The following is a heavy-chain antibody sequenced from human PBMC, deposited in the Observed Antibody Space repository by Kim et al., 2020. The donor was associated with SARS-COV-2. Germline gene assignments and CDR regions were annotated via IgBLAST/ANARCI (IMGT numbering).Heavy chain of an antibody. D-gene: IGHD6-13*01. Sequence: SETLSLTCTVSGGSISSGSYYWSWIRQHPGKGLEWIGYIYYSGSTYHNPSLKSRVTISRDTSKNQFSLELSSVTAADTAVYYCARGGHEGSSVNFDYWGQGTLVTVSS. J-gene: IGHJ4*02. CDR1: GGSISSGSYY. CDR2: IYYSGST. V-gene: IGHV4-31*03. CDR3: ARGGHEGSSVNFDY.